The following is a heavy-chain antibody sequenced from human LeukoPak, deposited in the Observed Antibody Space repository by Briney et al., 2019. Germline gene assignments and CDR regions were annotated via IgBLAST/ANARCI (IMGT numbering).Heavy chain of an antibody. CDR1: GYTFSSYG. CDR2: IRYDGSNK. J-gene: IGHJ4*02. V-gene: IGHV3-30*02. D-gene: IGHD6-13*01. CDR3: AKGSGYSSSPPYDY. Sequence: SCKASGYTFSSYGMHWVRQAPGKGLEWVAFIRYDGSNKYYADSVKGRFTISRDNSKNTLYLQMNSLRAEDTAVYYCAKGSGYSSSPPYDYWGQGTLVTVSS.